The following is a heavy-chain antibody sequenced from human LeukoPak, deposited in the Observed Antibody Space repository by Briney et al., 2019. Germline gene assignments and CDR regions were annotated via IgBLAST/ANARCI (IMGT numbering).Heavy chain of an antibody. CDR3: ARGGYYFDY. D-gene: IGHD3-10*01. J-gene: IGHJ4*02. Sequence: GRSLRLSCATSGFTFSSYAMSWVRQAPGKGLEWVSAVSGGGGSTYYADSVKGRFTISRDNSKNTLYLQVNSLRAEDTAVYYCARGGYYFDYWGQGTLVTVSS. CDR1: GFTFSSYA. V-gene: IGHV3-23*01. CDR2: VSGGGGST.